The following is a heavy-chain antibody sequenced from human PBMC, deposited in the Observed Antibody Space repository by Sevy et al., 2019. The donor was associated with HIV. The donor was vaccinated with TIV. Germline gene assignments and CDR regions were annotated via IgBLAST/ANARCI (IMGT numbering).Heavy chain of an antibody. CDR1: GYTFTSYY. J-gene: IGHJ6*02. V-gene: IGHV1-46*01. CDR2: INPSGGST. CDR3: ARDLEDYVWGSYRPSYYYGMDV. Sequence: ASVKVSCKASGYTFTSYYMHCVRQAPGQGLEWMGIINPSGGSTSYPQKFQGRVTMTRDTSTSTVYMELSSLRSEDTAVYYCARDLEDYVWGSYRPSYYYGMDVWGQGTTVTVSS. D-gene: IGHD3-16*02.